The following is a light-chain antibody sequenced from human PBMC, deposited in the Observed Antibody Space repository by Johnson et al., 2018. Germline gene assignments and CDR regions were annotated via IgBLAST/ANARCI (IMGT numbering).Light chain of an antibody. CDR2: ENN. CDR1: SSNIGNNY. J-gene: IGLJ1*01. CDR3: GTLDSSLSAGNV. Sequence: PPSVSAAPGQKVTISCSGSSSNIGNNYVSWYQQLPGTAPKLLIYENNKRPSGIPDRFSGSKSGTSATLGITGLPTGDEADYYCGTLDSSLSAGNVFGTGTKVTVL. V-gene: IGLV1-51*02.